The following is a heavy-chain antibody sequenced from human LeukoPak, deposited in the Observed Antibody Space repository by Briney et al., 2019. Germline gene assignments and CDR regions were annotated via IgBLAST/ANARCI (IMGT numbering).Heavy chain of an antibody. CDR1: GFTFSTYW. Sequence: GGSLRLSCAASGFTFSTYWMHWVRQAPGKGLVWVSSINSDASRTSHADSVKGRFTISRDNAKNTLYLQLNSLRAENTAVYYCARGNYHGMDVWGQGTTVTVSS. CDR3: ARGNYHGMDV. V-gene: IGHV3-74*01. J-gene: IGHJ6*02. CDR2: INSDASRT. D-gene: IGHD3-10*01.